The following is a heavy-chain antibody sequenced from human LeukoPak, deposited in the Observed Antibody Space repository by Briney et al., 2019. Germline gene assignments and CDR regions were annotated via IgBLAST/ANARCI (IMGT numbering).Heavy chain of an antibody. Sequence: GGSLRLSCAASGFTFSSYAMSWARQAPGKGLEWVSAISGSGGSTYYADSVKGRFTISRDNSKNTLYLQMNSLRAEDTAVYYCAKPTSGPYDILTGYYSGHYFDYWGQGTLVTVSS. CDR2: ISGSGGST. D-gene: IGHD3-9*01. CDR3: AKPTSGPYDILTGYYSGHYFDY. J-gene: IGHJ4*02. CDR1: GFTFSSYA. V-gene: IGHV3-23*01.